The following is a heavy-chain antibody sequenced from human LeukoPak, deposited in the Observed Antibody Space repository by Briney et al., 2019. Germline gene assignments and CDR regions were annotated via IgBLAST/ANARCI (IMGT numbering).Heavy chain of an antibody. CDR2: LNSDGSST. J-gene: IGHJ6*03. D-gene: IGHD6-19*01. CDR3: ARGQAQQWLVSPWNYYYMDV. V-gene: IGHV3-74*01. Sequence: GGTLRLSCAASGFTFSSYGMSWVRQAPGKGLVWVSRLNSDGSSTTYADSVKGRFTISRDNAKNTLYLQMNSLRAEDTAVYYCARGQAQQWLVSPWNYYYMDVWGKGTTVTISS. CDR1: GFTFSSYG.